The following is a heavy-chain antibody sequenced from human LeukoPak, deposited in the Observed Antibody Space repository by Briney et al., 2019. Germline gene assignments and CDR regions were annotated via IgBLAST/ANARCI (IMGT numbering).Heavy chain of an antibody. CDR3: AREYCSSSSCYGVDY. D-gene: IGHD2-2*01. J-gene: IGHJ4*02. CDR2: ISTYNGNT. CDR1: GYTFTTYG. V-gene: IGHV1-18*01. Sequence: GASVKVSCKASGYTFTTYGSSWVRQAPGQGLEWMGWISTYNGNTNYAQKLQGRVTMTTDTSTSTAYMELRSLRSDDTAVYYCAREYCSSSSCYGVDYWGQGTLVTVSS.